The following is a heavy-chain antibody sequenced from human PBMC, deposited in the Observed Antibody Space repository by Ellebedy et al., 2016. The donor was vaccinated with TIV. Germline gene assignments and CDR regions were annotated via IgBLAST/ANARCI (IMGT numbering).Heavy chain of an antibody. J-gene: IGHJ4*02. V-gene: IGHV3-23*01. CDR1: GFTFSSYA. Sequence: GESLKISCAASGFTFSSYAMSCVRQAPGKRLEWVSTISSTGSRTYYADSVEGRFIISRDNSKKTLYQQMNSLSAEDTAVYYCAKGRGGGSDTSAPRYYFDYWGLGTLVTVSS. CDR2: ISSTGSRT. D-gene: IGHD3-22*01. CDR3: AKGRGGGSDTSAPRYYFDY.